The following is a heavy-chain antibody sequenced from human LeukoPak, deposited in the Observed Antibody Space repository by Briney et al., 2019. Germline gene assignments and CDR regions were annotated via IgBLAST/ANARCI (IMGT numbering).Heavy chain of an antibody. D-gene: IGHD6-13*01. Sequence: GGSLRLSCAASGFIFSSYSMNWVRQAPGKGLQWVSSISSSSSYIYYADSVKGRFTISRDNAKNSLFLQMDSLRSEDTAVYYCASDSSSGNYYGMDVWGQGTPVTVSS. V-gene: IGHV3-21*01. CDR2: ISSSSSYI. CDR1: GFIFSSYS. CDR3: ASDSSSGNYYGMDV. J-gene: IGHJ6*02.